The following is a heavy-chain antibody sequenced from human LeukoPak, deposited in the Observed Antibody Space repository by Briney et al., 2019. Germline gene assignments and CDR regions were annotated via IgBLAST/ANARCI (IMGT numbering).Heavy chain of an antibody. D-gene: IGHD1-26*01. CDR2: ISGGGVTT. J-gene: IGHJ6*02. CDR3: ARNQQWGANIYYYYGRDV. Sequence: GGSLRLSCVGSGFTSIAYALTWARQAPGKGLEWVSGISGGGVTTYYADSVKGRFTISRDNSKNTLYLQMNSLRADDTAIYYCARNQQWGANIYYYYGRDVGGQGTRVTVSS. V-gene: IGHV3-23*01. CDR1: GFTSIAYA.